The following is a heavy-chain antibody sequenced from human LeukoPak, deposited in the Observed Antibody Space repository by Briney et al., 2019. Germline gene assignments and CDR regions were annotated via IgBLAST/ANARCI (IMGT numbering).Heavy chain of an antibody. D-gene: IGHD7-27*01. CDR3: ARGGLNWENYFDY. V-gene: IGHV4-61*02. Sequence: PSQTLSLTCTVSGGSISSGSYYWSWIRQPAGTGLEWIGRICASGSTNYNPSLKSRVTISVDTSKNQFSLQLNSVTAADTAVYYCARGGLNWENYFDYWGQGTLVTVSS. CDR1: GGSISSGSYY. CDR2: ICASGST. J-gene: IGHJ4*02.